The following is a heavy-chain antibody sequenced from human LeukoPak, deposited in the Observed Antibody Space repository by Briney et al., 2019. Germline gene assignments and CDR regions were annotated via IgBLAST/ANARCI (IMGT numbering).Heavy chain of an antibody. D-gene: IGHD6-19*01. CDR1: GFTFSSYG. V-gene: IGHV3-48*01. CDR3: ARGYSSFFDY. Sequence: GGSLRLSCAASGFTFSSYGMHWVRQAPGKGLEWVSYISSSSSTIYYADSVKGRFTISRDNAKNSLYLQMNSLRAEDTAVYYCARGYSSFFDYSGQGTLVTVSS. J-gene: IGHJ4*02. CDR2: ISSSSSTI.